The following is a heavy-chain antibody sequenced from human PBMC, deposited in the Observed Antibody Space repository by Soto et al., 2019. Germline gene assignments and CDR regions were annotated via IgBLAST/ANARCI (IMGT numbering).Heavy chain of an antibody. D-gene: IGHD2-15*01. CDR1: GYTFTRYA. CDR2: INAGNGNT. V-gene: IGHV1-3*01. CDR3: ARVPGYCSGGSCFDY. Sequence: ASVKVSCKASGYTFTRYAMHWVRQAPGQRLEWMGWINAGNGNTKYSQKFQGRVTMTRNTSISTAYMELSSLRSEDTAVYYCARVPGYCSGGSCFDYWGQGTLVTVSS. J-gene: IGHJ4*02.